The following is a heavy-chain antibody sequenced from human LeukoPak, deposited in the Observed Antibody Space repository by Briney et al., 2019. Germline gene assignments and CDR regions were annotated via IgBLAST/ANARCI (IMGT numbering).Heavy chain of an antibody. CDR3: ARAGGNYYYYMDV. J-gene: IGHJ6*03. CDR1: GFTISSYS. CDR2: ISSSSSYI. Sequence: PGGSLRLSCAASGFTISSYSMNWVRQAPGKGLEWVSSISSSSSYIYYADSVKGRFTISRDNAKNSLYLQMNSLRAEDTAVYYCARAGGNYYYYMDVWGKGTTVTVSS. V-gene: IGHV3-21*01.